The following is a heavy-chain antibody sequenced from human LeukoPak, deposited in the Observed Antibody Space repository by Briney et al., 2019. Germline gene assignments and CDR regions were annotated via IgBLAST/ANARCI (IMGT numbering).Heavy chain of an antibody. CDR1: GGSFSGYY. CDR3: ARLSTMIVVVSTKFYYYYYMDV. CDR2: INHSGST. D-gene: IGHD3-22*01. J-gene: IGHJ6*03. Sequence: PSETLSLTCAVYGGSFSGYYWSWLRQPPGKGLEWIGEINHSGSTNYNPSLKSRVTISVDTSKNQFSLKLSSVTAADTAVYYCARLSTMIVVVSTKFYYYYYMDVWGKGTTVTISS. V-gene: IGHV4-34*01.